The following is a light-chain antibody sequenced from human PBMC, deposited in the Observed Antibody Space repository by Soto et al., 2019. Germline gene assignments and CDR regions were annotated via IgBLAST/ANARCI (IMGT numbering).Light chain of an antibody. V-gene: IGKV1-39*01. Sequence: DIQMTQSLSSLSAYVGDRVTITCRASQSISNYLAWYQQKPGKVPKLLIYAASSLQSGVPSRFSGSGSGTDFTLTISSLQPEDFATYYCQQSYSTPITFGQGTRLE. CDR1: QSISNY. J-gene: IGKJ5*01. CDR2: AAS. CDR3: QQSYSTPIT.